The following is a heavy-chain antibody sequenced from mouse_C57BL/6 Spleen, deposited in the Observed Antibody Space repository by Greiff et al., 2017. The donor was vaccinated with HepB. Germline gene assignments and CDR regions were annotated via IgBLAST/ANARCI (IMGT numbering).Heavy chain of an antibody. CDR2: IDPSDSYT. Sequence: QVQLQQPGAELVKPGASVKLSCKASGYTFTSYWMQWVKQRPGQGLEWIGEIDPSDSYTNYNQKFKGKATLTVETSSSTAYMQLSSLTSEDSAVYYCARFYYEGYAMDYWGQGTSVTVSS. V-gene: IGHV1-50*01. CDR1: GYTFTSYW. CDR3: ARFYYEGYAMDY. J-gene: IGHJ4*01. D-gene: IGHD2-4*01.